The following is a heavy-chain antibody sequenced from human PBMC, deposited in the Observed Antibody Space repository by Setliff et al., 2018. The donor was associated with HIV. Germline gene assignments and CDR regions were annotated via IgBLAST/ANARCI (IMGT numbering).Heavy chain of an antibody. D-gene: IGHD2-15*01. V-gene: IGHV3-21*01. CDR3: AKDGISGGAYPPYYFDY. Sequence: GGSLRLSCVASGFGFTFSSYCMDWFRQAPGKGLEWVSSISYGSTYIYQSDSVRGRFTISRDDAKKSLYLQMNSLGAEDTAVCYCAKDGISGGAYPPYYFDYWGRGTLVTVSS. CDR1: GFGFTFSSYC. CDR2: ISYGSTYI. J-gene: IGHJ4*01.